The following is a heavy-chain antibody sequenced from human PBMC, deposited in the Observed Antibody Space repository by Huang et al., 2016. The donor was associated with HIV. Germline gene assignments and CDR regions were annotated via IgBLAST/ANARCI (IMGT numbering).Heavy chain of an antibody. J-gene: IGHJ4*02. CDR3: ARGGNTVGYFDN. CDR1: GFTVSGPY. D-gene: IGHD1-26*01. Sequence: EVQLVESGGGLIQPGGSLRLSCAASGFTVSGPYMSWVRQAPRKGLGWVSVIYSGGTTYFADSVKGRFTFSRDNSKNTVYLQMNSLRADDTAVYYCARGGNTVGYFDNWGQGTLVTVSS. CDR2: IYSGGTT. V-gene: IGHV3-53*01.